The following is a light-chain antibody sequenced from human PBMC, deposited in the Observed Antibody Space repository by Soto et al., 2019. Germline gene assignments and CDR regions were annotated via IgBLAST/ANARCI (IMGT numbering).Light chain of an antibody. V-gene: IGLV2-14*01. CDR2: DVS. Sequence: SVLTQPASGSGSPGQSITISCTGTSSDAGGYNYVSWYQQHPGKAPKLMIYDVSNRPSGVSNRFSGSKSGNTASLTISGLQAEDEADYYCSSYTSSSTPLVFGTGTKVTVL. CDR1: SSDAGGYNY. J-gene: IGLJ1*01. CDR3: SSYTSSSTPLV.